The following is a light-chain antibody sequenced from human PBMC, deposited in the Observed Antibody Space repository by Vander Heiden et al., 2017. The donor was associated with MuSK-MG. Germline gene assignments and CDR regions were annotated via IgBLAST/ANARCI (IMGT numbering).Light chain of an antibody. CDR2: TAS. V-gene: IGKV1-39*01. J-gene: IGKJ4*01. CDR1: QFIDNY. Sequence: DIQMTQSPSSLSASVGDRVSITCRASQFIDNYLSWYQHKPGKAPKLLIYTASNLQSGVPSRFRGSGSGTDFTLTISGLQPEDFATYYCLQYDSTRALSFGRGTRVXIK. CDR3: LQYDSTRALS.